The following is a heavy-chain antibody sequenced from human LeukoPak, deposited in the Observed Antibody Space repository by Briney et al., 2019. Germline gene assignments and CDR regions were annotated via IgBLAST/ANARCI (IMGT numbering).Heavy chain of an antibody. CDR1: GFSFRGYF. Sequence: PAETLSLTCAVYGFSFRGYFWSWIRQPPGKGLEWVGELNPSGGTNYNASLKSRITISVDTSKNQSSLNLASVPAADTAVYYCARIAFGGYSVAQDYWGQGTLVIVSS. CDR2: LNPSGGT. D-gene: IGHD3-16*01. V-gene: IGHV4-34*01. CDR3: ARIAFGGYSVAQDY. J-gene: IGHJ4*02.